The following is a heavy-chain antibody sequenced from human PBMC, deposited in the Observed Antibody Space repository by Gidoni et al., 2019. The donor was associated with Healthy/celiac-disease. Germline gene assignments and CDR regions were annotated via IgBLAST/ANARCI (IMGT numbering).Heavy chain of an antibody. CDR3: AGKPLRYFDRPI. Sequence: QVQLQESGPGLVKPSETLSLTCPVSGGSISSYYWSWIRQPPGKGLEWIGYIYYSGSTNYNPSLKSRVTISVDTSKNQFSLKLSSVTAADTAVYYCAGKPLRYFDRPIWGQGTMVTVSS. D-gene: IGHD3-9*01. CDR2: IYYSGST. CDR1: GGSISSYY. V-gene: IGHV4-59*01. J-gene: IGHJ3*02.